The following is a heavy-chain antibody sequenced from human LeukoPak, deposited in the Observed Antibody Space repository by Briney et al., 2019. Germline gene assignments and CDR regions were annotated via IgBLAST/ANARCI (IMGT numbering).Heavy chain of an antibody. CDR2: IYSSGSP. Sequence: SETLSLTCTVSAGSISTYYWSWIRQPPGKGLEWIGNIYSSGSPNYNPSLNSRVTISVDTSKNQFSLKLRSVTAADTAVYYCGRHRTNSAYDPFDYWGQGTLVTVSS. CDR3: GRHRTNSAYDPFDY. D-gene: IGHD5-12*01. V-gene: IGHV4-4*09. J-gene: IGHJ4*02. CDR1: AGSISTYY.